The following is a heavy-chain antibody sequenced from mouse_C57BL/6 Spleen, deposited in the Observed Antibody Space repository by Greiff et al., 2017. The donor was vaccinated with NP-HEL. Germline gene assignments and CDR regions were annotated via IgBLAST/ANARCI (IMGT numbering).Heavy chain of an antibody. J-gene: IGHJ2*01. D-gene: IGHD1-1*01. Sequence: EVQLVESGPGLVKPSQSLSLTCSVTGYSITSGYYWNWIRQFPGNKLEWMGYISYDGSNNYNPSLKNRISITRDTSKNQFFLKLNSVTTEDTATYYCARRGLSTTVDYFDYWGQGTTLTVSS. CDR2: ISYDGSN. V-gene: IGHV3-6*01. CDR1: GYSITSGYY. CDR3: ARRGLSTTVDYFDY.